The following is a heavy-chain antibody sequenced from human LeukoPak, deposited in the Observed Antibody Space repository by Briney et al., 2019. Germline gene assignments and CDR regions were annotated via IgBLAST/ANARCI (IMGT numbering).Heavy chain of an antibody. D-gene: IGHD3-22*01. CDR2: ISGSGSDGIT. V-gene: IGHV3-23*01. Sequence: PGGSLRLSCAASGFTFSSYGMSWVRQAPGKGLEWVSGISGSGSDGITYYADSVKGRFTISRDNSKNTLYLQMNSLRAEDTAVYYCAGLDSSGPFDYWGQGTLVTVSS. J-gene: IGHJ4*02. CDR3: AGLDSSGPFDY. CDR1: GFTFSSYG.